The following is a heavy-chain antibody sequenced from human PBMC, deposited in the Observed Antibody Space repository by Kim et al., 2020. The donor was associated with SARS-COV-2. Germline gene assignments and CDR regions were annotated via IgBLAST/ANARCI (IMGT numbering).Heavy chain of an antibody. V-gene: IGHV3-49*04. CDR3: ARTAIWDMHFFDY. CDR1: GFIFGDYV. J-gene: IGHJ4*02. Sequence: GVLRLSCSVSGFIFGDYVMSWVRQAPGKGLEWVGFVSSKPYGGTNEYAASVKGRFSISRDDSNNIAYLQMNSLKTEDTAVYYCARTAIWDMHFFDYWGRGTRVTVSS. CDR2: VSSKPYGGTN. D-gene: IGHD2-21*02.